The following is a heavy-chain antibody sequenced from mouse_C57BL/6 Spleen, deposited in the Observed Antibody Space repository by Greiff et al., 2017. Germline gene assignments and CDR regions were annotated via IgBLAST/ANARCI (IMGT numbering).Heavy chain of an antibody. D-gene: IGHD2-12*01. V-gene: IGHV14-3*01. Sequence: VQLQQSVAELVRPGASVKLSCTASGFNIKNTYMHWVKQRPEQGLEWIGRIDPANGNTKYAPKFQGKATITADTSSNTAYLQLSSLTSEDAAIYYCADYRTTREYAMDYWGQGTSVTVSS. CDR2: IDPANGNT. CDR3: ADYRTTREYAMDY. CDR1: GFNIKNTY. J-gene: IGHJ4*01.